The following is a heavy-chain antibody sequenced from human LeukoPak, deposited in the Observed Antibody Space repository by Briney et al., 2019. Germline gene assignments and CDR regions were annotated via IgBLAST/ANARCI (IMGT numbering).Heavy chain of an antibody. Sequence: GGSLRLSCAASGFTFSGSVMHWVRQASGKGLEWVGRIRSKANNYATAYAASVKGRFTISRDDSKNTTYLQMNSLKTEDTAVYYCTSDSRTTYYMDVWGKGTTVTVSS. CDR1: GFTFSGSV. CDR2: IRSKANNYAT. CDR3: TSDSRTTYYMDV. V-gene: IGHV3-73*01. J-gene: IGHJ6*03. D-gene: IGHD6-13*01.